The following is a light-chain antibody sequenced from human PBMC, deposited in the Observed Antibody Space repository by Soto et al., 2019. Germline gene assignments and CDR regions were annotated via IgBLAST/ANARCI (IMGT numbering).Light chain of an antibody. Sequence: DIQMTQSPSSLSASVGDRVTITCWASQSISNSLNWYQQKPGKAPKLLIYAASSLQSGVPSRFSGSGSGTDFTLTIRSLQPEDFATYYCQQSYSTPYTFGQGTKLEIK. CDR2: AAS. J-gene: IGKJ2*01. V-gene: IGKV1-39*01. CDR3: QQSYSTPYT. CDR1: QSISNS.